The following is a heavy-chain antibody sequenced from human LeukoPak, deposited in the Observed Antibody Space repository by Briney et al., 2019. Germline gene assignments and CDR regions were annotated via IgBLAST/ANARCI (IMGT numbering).Heavy chain of an antibody. CDR2: ITSSGDTI. CDR1: GFTFSSYS. Sequence: GSLRLSCAASGFTFSSYSMNWVRQAPGKGLEWVSYITSSGDTIYYADSVKGRFTISRDNAKNSLYLQMHSLRAEDSAVYHCARDGYYGSGSYDFWGQGTLVTVSS. D-gene: IGHD3-10*01. V-gene: IGHV3-48*04. J-gene: IGHJ4*02. CDR3: ARDGYYGSGSYDF.